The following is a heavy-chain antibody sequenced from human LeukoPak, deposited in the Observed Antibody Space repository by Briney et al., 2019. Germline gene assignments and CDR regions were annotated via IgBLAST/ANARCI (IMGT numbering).Heavy chain of an antibody. Sequence: KSGGSLRLSCAASGFTFSSYSMNWVRQAPGKGLEWVSSISSSSSYIYYADSVKGRFTISRDNAKNSLYLQMNSLRAEDTAVYYCARDRGGSYWGDYWGQGTLVTVSS. D-gene: IGHD1-26*01. V-gene: IGHV3-21*01. CDR2: ISSSSSYI. CDR1: GFTFSSYS. CDR3: ARDRGGSYWGDY. J-gene: IGHJ4*02.